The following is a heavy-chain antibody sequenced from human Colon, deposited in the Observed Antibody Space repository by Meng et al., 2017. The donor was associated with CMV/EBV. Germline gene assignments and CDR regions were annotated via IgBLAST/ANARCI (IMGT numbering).Heavy chain of an antibody. CDR1: GFALTSHG. J-gene: IGHJ6*02. Sequence: GESLKISCDASGFALTSHGMHWVRQAPGKGLEWVTILWFDGSKKYYADPVKGRFTVSRDISKNTLYQQMDSLRPEDTTVYYCAKDVAATTDMDVWGQGTTVTVSS. D-gene: IGHD1-1*01. CDR3: AKDVAATTDMDV. CDR2: LWFDGSKK. V-gene: IGHV3-33*06.